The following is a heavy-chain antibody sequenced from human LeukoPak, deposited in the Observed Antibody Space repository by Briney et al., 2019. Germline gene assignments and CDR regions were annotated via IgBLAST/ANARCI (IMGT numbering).Heavy chain of an antibody. Sequence: SETLSLTCTVSGGSTSSSSYYWGWIRQPPGKGLEWIGSIYYSGSTYYNSSLKSRVTISVVPSSNQFSLKLNSVTAADTAVYYCASQGWYSNYYFDNWGQGTLVTVSS. CDR2: IYYSGST. CDR1: GGSTSSSSYY. CDR3: ASQGWYSNYYFDN. D-gene: IGHD4-11*01. J-gene: IGHJ4*02. V-gene: IGHV4-39*01.